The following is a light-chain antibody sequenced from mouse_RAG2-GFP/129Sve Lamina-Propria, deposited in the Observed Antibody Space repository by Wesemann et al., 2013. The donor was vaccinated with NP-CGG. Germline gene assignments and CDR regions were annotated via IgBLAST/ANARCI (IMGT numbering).Light chain of an antibody. Sequence: DILMTQSPSSMSVSLGDTVSITCHASQGISSNIGWLQQKPGKSFKGLIYHATNLEDGVPSRFSGSGSGADYSLTISSLESEDFADYYCVQYAQFPRTFGGGTKLEIK. V-gene: IGKV14-100*01. CDR3: VQYAQFPRT. CDR1: QGISSN. J-gene: IGKJ1*01. CDR2: HAT.